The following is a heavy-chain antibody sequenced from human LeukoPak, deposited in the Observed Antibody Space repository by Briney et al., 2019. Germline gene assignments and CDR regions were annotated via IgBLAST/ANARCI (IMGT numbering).Heavy chain of an antibody. CDR2: IYYSGCT. CDR3: ASGYCSSTSCYMPHYYYYYYMDV. Sequence: SETLSLTCTVSGDSISSYYWSWIRQPPGKGLEWIGYIYYSGCTNYNPSRKSRVTISVDTSKNQFSLKLSSVTAADTAVYYCASGYCSSTSCYMPHYYYYYYMDVWGKGTTVTVSS. CDR1: GDSISSYY. J-gene: IGHJ6*03. D-gene: IGHD2-2*01. V-gene: IGHV4-59*01.